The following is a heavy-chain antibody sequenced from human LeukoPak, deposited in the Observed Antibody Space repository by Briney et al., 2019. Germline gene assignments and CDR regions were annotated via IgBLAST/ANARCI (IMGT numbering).Heavy chain of an antibody. CDR1: GGSFSGYY. Sequence: PSETLSLTCAVYGGSFSGYYWSWIRQPPWKGLEWIGEINHSGSTNYNPSLKSRVTISVDTSKNQFSLKLSSVTAADTAVYYCARGGGIVVVPAAMGYAFDIWGQGTMVTVSS. V-gene: IGHV4-34*01. J-gene: IGHJ3*02. CDR3: ARGGGIVVVPAAMGYAFDI. CDR2: INHSGST. D-gene: IGHD2-2*01.